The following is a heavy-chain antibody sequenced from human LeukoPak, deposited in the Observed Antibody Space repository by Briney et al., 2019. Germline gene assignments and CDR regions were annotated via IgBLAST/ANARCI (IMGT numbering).Heavy chain of an antibody. D-gene: IGHD5-18*01. V-gene: IGHV3-7*01. CDR1: GLTFSSSW. CDR2: INPDGNKK. Sequence: GGSLRLSCAVSGLTFSSSWMDWVRQAPGKGLEWVASINPDGNKKYSADSVKGRFTISRDNAENSLYLQMNSLRVEDTAFYYCARDLAYSRLDYWGPGMLVTVST. J-gene: IGHJ4*02. CDR3: ARDLAYSRLDY.